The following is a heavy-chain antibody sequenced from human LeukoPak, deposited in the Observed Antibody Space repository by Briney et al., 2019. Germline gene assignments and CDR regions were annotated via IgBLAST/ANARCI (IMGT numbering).Heavy chain of an antibody. Sequence: GGSLRLSCAASGFTVSSNYMSWVRQAPGKGLEWVSVIYSGGSTYYADSVKGRFTISRENSKSTLFLEMSSPRAEDTAVYFCAKQTRYDSPAGGRGFDYWGQGTLVTVSS. CDR2: IYSGGST. J-gene: IGHJ4*02. CDR1: GFTVSSNY. V-gene: IGHV3-53*01. D-gene: IGHD3-22*01. CDR3: AKQTRYDSPAGGRGFDY.